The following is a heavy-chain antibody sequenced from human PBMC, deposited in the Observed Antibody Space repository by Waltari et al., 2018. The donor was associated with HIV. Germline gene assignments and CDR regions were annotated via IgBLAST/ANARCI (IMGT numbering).Heavy chain of an antibody. J-gene: IGHJ6*02. Sequence: EVQLVESGGGLVQPGGSLRLSCAASGFTFSSYSMNWVRQAPGKGLEWVSYISSSSSTIYYADSVKGRFTISRDNAKNSLYLQMNSLRAEDTAVYYCAPMGAAAGTSYYYGMDVWGQGTTVTVSS. CDR1: GFTFSSYS. D-gene: IGHD6-13*01. CDR2: ISSSSSTI. CDR3: APMGAAAGTSYYYGMDV. V-gene: IGHV3-48*01.